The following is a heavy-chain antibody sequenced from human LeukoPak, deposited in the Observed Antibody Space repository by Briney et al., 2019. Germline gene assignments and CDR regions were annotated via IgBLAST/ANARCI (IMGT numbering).Heavy chain of an antibody. V-gene: IGHV1-2*02. J-gene: IGHJ4*02. D-gene: IGHD5-24*01. CDR2: INPNSGGT. CDR1: GYTFTGYY. Sequence: ASVKVSCKASGYTFTGYYMHWVRQAPGQGLEWMGWINPNSGGTNYAQKFQGRVTMTRDTSISTAYMELSSLRSEDTAVYYCARAQRWLQFYRYWGQGTLVTVSS. CDR3: ARAQRWLQFYRY.